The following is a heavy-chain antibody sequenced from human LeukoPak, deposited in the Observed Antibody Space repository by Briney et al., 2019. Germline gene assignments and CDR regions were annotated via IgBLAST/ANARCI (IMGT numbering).Heavy chain of an antibody. J-gene: IGHJ4*02. CDR2: IYTSGST. CDR1: GNSISSGDNY. V-gene: IGHV4-61*02. D-gene: IGHD3-22*01. Sequence: SETLSLTCTVSGNSISSGDNYWSWIRQPAGKGLEWIGRIYTSGSTNYNPSLESRVTISGDTSKNQFSLRLSSVTAADTAVYYCARASYSYDINGWVPFDYWGQGTLVTVSS. CDR3: ARASYSYDINGWVPFDY.